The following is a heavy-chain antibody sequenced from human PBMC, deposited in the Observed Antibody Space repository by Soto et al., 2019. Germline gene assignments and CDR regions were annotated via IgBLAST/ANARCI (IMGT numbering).Heavy chain of an antibody. CDR3: ARSGTPITMVRGVIDHNYGMYV. D-gene: IGHD3-10*01. J-gene: IGHJ6*02. Sequence: SVKVSCKASGGTFSSYAISWVRQTPAQGLEWMGGIIPIFGTANYAQKFQGRVTITADESTSSAYLERSSLRSEDTAVYYCARSGTPITMVRGVIDHNYGMYVWRQGSTVSISS. CDR1: GGTFSSYA. V-gene: IGHV1-69*13. CDR2: IIPIFGTA.